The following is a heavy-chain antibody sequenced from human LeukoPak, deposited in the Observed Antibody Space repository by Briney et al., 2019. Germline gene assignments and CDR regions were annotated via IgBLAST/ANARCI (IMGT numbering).Heavy chain of an antibody. V-gene: IGHV4-59*04. D-gene: IGHD6-19*01. J-gene: IGHJ4*02. Sequence: SETLSLTCTVSGGSISSYYWSWIRQPPGKGLEWIGSIYYSGSTYYNPSLKSRVTISVDTSKNQFSLKLSSVTAADTAVYYCARFDSSGWYGFDYWGQGTLVTVSS. CDR2: IYYSGST. CDR1: GGSISSYY. CDR3: ARFDSSGWYGFDY.